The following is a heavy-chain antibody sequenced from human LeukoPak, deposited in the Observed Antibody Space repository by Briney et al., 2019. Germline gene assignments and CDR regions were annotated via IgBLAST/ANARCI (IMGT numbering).Heavy chain of an antibody. J-gene: IGHJ3*02. D-gene: IGHD6-13*01. CDR3: AKDLAASVICFPNAFDI. CDR2: IWYDGSNK. Sequence: PGGSLRLSCAASGFTFSSYGMHWDRQAPGKGLEWVSVIWYDGSNKYYADSVKGRFTISRDNSKNMLYLQMISQSAEHTAVYYFAKDLAASVICFPNAFDIWGQGTMVTVSS. CDR1: GFTFSSYG. V-gene: IGHV3-33*03.